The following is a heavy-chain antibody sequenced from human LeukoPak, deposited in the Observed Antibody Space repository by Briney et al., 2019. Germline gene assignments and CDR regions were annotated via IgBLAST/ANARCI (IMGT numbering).Heavy chain of an antibody. CDR3: ARDNWGEHLPSYYYYYMDV. J-gene: IGHJ6*03. V-gene: IGHV3-11*01. D-gene: IGHD7-27*01. CDR1: GFPFSDYY. Sequence: GGSLRLSCAASGFPFSDYYMSWIRQAPGKGLEWVSYISSSGSTIYYADSVKGRFTISRDNAENTLYLQMNSLRVEDTAVYYCARDNWGEHLPSYYYYYMDVWGKGTTVTVSS. CDR2: ISSSGSTI.